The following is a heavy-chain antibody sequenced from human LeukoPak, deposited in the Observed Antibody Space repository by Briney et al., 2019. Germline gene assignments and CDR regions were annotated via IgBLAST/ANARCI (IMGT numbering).Heavy chain of an antibody. Sequence: SQTLSLTGAISGDSVSSNSAAWNWIRQSPSRGLEWLGRTYYRSQWYNDYAEAVKSRITINPDTSKNQISLQLNSATPEDTAVYYCARVAVGYDILTGYWEYGMDVWGKGTTVTVSS. V-gene: IGHV6-1*01. D-gene: IGHD3-9*01. CDR3: ARVAVGYDILTGYWEYGMDV. J-gene: IGHJ6*04. CDR1: GDSVSSNSAA. CDR2: TYYRSQWYN.